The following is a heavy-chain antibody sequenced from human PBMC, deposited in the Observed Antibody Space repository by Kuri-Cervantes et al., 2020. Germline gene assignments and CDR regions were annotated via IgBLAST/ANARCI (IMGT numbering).Heavy chain of an antibody. V-gene: IGHV3-66*02. J-gene: IGHJ4*02. Sequence: GGSLRLSCAASGFTVSSNYMSWVRQAPGKGLEWVSVIYSGGSTYYADSVKGRFTISRDNSKNTLYLQMNSLRAEDTAVYYCAKDPPYSSGWNREYYFDYWGQGTLVTVSS. CDR1: GFTVSSNY. D-gene: IGHD6-19*01. CDR3: AKDPPYSSGWNREYYFDY. CDR2: IYSGGST.